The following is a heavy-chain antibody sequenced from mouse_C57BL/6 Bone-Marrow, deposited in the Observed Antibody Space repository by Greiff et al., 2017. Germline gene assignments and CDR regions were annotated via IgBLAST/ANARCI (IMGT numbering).Heavy chain of an antibody. CDR1: GYTFTSYG. V-gene: IGHV1-81*01. CDR3: ASTTAVGGYFDY. CDR2: IYPRSGST. Sequence: QVQLQQSGAELARPGASVKLSCKASGYTFTSYGISWVKQRTGQGLEWIGEIYPRSGSTYYNEKFKGKATLTADKSSSTAYMQLRSLTSEDSAVYFCASTTAVGGYFDYWGQGTTLTVSS. D-gene: IGHD1-1*01. J-gene: IGHJ2*01.